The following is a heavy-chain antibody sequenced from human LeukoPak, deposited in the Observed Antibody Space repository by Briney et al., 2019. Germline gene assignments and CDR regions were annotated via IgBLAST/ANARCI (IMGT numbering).Heavy chain of an antibody. CDR3: ARAWAARKGTNYYMDV. V-gene: IGHV4-34*01. Sequence: PSETLSLTCAVYGGSFSGYYWSWIRQPPGKGLEWIGEINHSGSTNYNPSLKSRVTISVDTSKNQFSLKLSPVTAADTAVYYCARAWAARKGTNYYMDVWGKGTTVTVSS. J-gene: IGHJ6*03. CDR2: INHSGST. CDR1: GGSFSGYY. D-gene: IGHD6-6*01.